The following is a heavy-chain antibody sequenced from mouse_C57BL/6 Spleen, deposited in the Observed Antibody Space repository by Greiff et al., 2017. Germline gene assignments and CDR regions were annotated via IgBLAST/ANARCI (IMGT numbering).Heavy chain of an antibody. V-gene: IGHV7-3*01. CDR1: GFTFTDYY. CDR2: IRNKANGYTT. CDR3: ARCYGNYAMDY. D-gene: IGHD2-1*01. J-gene: IGHJ4*01. Sequence: EVQLVESGGGLVQPGGSLSLSCAASGFTFTDYYMSWVRQPPGKALEWLGFIRNKANGYTTEYSASVTGRFTISRGNSQSILYLQINALRAEDSATYYCARCYGNYAMDYWGQGTSVTVSS.